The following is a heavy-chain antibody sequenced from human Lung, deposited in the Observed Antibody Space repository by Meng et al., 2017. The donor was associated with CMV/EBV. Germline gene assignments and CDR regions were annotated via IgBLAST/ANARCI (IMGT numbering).Heavy chain of an antibody. CDR1: GGSVSSGSYY. V-gene: IGHV4-61*01. J-gene: IGHJ6*02. Sequence: GSLRLSCTVSGGSVSSGSYYWSWIRQPPGKGLEWIGYIYYSGSTNYNPSLKSRVTISVDTSKNQFSLKLSSVTAADTAVYYCAREDIAACPYYYYGMDVWGQGTTVTVSS. CDR3: AREDIAACPYYYYGMDV. D-gene: IGHD6-6*01. CDR2: IYYSGST.